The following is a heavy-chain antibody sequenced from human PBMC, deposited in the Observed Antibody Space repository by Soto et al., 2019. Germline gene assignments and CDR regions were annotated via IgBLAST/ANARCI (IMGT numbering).Heavy chain of an antibody. CDR3: ARPRPAYTRGWPARYYAGMDV. J-gene: IGHJ6*01. Sequence: GDSLKISCKGSGYSFTSYWIGWVRQMPGKGLEWMGIIYPGDSDTRYSPSFQGQVTISADKSISTAYLQCSSLKASDTAMYYCARPRPAYTRGWPARYYAGMDVWRQGTTLTVSS. CDR2: IYPGDSDT. V-gene: IGHV5-51*01. D-gene: IGHD6-19*01. CDR1: GYSFTSYW.